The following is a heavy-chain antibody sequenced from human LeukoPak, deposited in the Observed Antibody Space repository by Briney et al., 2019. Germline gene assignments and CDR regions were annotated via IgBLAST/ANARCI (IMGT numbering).Heavy chain of an antibody. V-gene: IGHV3-23*01. D-gene: IGHD6-6*01. CDR1: GFTFSSYA. J-gene: IGHJ4*02. Sequence: GGSLRLSCAASGFTFSSYAISWVRHAPGKGLEWVSVISGSGGTTYYADSVKGRFTIYRATSKNTLYLQMNSLRVEDTAVYYCAKGTAARPFDYWGQGTLVTVSS. CDR2: ISGSGGTT. CDR3: AKGTAARPFDY.